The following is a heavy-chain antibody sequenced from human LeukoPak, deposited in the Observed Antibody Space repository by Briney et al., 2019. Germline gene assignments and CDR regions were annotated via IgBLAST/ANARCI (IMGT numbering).Heavy chain of an antibody. V-gene: IGHV3-23*01. Sequence: GGSLRLSCAASGFTFSSYAMSWVRQAPGKGLEWVSAISGSSDSTYYADSVTGRFTISRDNSKSTLYLQMNSLRAEDTAVYYCAKDQSGILTGYLPWGQGTLVTVSS. D-gene: IGHD3-9*01. CDR2: ISGSSDST. CDR1: GFTFSSYA. CDR3: AKDQSGILTGYLP. J-gene: IGHJ5*02.